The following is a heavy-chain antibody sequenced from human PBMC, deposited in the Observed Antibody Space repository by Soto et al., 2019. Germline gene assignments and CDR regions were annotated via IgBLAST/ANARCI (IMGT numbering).Heavy chain of an antibody. CDR2: IDPSDSYT. CDR3: ASDILTGYYNVVHGMDV. J-gene: IGHJ6*04. CDR1: GYSFTSYW. Sequence: XESLKISCKGSGYSFTSYWIRWVRQMPGKGLEWMGRIDPSDSYTNYSPSFQGHVTISADKSISTAYLQWSSLKASDTAMYYCASDILTGYYNVVHGMDVWGKVPTVTFSS. V-gene: IGHV5-10-1*01. D-gene: IGHD3-9*01.